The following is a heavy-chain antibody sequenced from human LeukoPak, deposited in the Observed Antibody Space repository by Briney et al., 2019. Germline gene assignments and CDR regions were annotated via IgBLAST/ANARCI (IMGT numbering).Heavy chain of an antibody. CDR3: ARLMEPYYYGSGSFAY. CDR1: GGSMSGYY. V-gene: IGHV4-59*04. D-gene: IGHD3-10*01. CDR2: IYYSGNT. J-gene: IGHJ4*02. Sequence: SETLSLTCTVSGGSMSGYYWGWIRQPPGKGLEWIGNIYYSGNTYYNPSLKSRVTMSVDTSKNQFSLKLSSVTAADTAVYFCARLMEPYYYGSGSFAYWGQGTLVTVSS.